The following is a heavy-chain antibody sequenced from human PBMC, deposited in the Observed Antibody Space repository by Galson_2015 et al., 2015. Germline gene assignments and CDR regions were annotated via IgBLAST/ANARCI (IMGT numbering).Heavy chain of an antibody. CDR2: IYPGDSDT. D-gene: IGHD4-11*01. V-gene: IGHV5-51*01. Sequence: QSGAEVKKPGESLKISCKASGYSFTSYWIGWVRQMPGKGLEWMGIIYPGDSDTRYSPAFQGQVAISADKSISTAYLRWSSLKASDTAVYYCARWTSNVPYFFDYWGQGTLVTVSS. J-gene: IGHJ4*02. CDR3: ARWTSNVPYFFDY. CDR1: GYSFTSYW.